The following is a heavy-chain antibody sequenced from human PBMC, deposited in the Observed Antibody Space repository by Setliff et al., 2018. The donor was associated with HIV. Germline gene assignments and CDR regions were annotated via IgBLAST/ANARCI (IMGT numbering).Heavy chain of an antibody. Sequence: TSETLSLTCTVSGGSISSGSYYWGWIRLSPTKGLEWIGSIHLSDTYYNPSLKSRVTISVDTSKDQFSLKLTSLTAADTAVYYCARSSMAGFDYWGQGKLVTVSS. CDR3: ARSSMAGFDY. D-gene: IGHD6-19*01. J-gene: IGHJ4*02. CDR2: IHLSDT. CDR1: GGSISSGSYY. V-gene: IGHV4-39*07.